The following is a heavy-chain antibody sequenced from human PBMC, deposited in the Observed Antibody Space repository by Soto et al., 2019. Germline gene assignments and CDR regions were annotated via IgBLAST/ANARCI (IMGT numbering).Heavy chain of an antibody. CDR3: TRDPGAYSSTWSFYFDS. Sequence: GGSLRLSCAASGFTFSRFWMHWVRQAPGKGLVWVSRINTDGSSTTYADSVKGRFTISRDNAKNTLYLQMDSLRAEDTGVYYCTRDPGAYSSTWSFYFDSWGQGTLVTVS. D-gene: IGHD6-13*01. CDR2: INTDGSST. CDR1: GFTFSRFW. V-gene: IGHV3-74*01. J-gene: IGHJ4*02.